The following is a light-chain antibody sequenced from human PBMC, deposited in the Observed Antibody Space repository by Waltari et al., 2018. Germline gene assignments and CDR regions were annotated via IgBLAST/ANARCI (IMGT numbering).Light chain of an antibody. CDR2: DTS. CDR3: QQRRNWPLT. Sequence: EIVLIQSPAILSFSPGERATLSCRASQSVGTYLAWSQQRPGQSPRLLIYDTSYRATGIPARFSGSGSETDFTLTISSLQPEDFAVYYCQQRRNWPLTFGGGTRVQI. V-gene: IGKV3-11*01. J-gene: IGKJ4*01. CDR1: QSVGTY.